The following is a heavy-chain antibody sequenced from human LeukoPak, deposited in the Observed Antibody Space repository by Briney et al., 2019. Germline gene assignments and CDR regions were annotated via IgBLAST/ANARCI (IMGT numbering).Heavy chain of an antibody. V-gene: IGHV3-33*06. D-gene: IGHD6-13*01. Sequence: QPGRSLRLSCAASGFTFSSYGMHWVRQAPGKGLEWVAVIWYDGSNKYYADSVKGRFTISRDNSKNTLYLQMNSLRAEDTAVYYCAKKPEDSIAAAPEFDYWGQGTLVTVSS. J-gene: IGHJ4*02. CDR2: IWYDGSNK. CDR3: AKKPEDSIAAAPEFDY. CDR1: GFTFSSYG.